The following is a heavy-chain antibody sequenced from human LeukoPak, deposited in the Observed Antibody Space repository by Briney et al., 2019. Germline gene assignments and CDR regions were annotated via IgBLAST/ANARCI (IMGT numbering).Heavy chain of an antibody. CDR1: GGSVKSFY. J-gene: IGHJ4*02. V-gene: IGHV4-4*07. CDR2: IYSSGST. CDR3: ARDGSGNYY. Sequence: SETLSLTCSVSGGSVKSFYWSWLRQPAGKGLEWIGRIYSSGSTNYNPSLKNRVTMSVDTSKNQFSLKLTSVTAADTAVYYCARDGSGNYYWGQETLVTVSS. D-gene: IGHD1-7*01.